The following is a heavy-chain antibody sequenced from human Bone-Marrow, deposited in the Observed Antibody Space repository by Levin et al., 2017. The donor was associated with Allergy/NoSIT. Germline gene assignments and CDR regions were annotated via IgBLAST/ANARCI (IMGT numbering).Heavy chain of an antibody. D-gene: IGHD6-13*01. V-gene: IGHV3-23*01. Sequence: GESLKISCAASGFTFSSYAMSWVRQAPGKGLEWVSAISGSGGSTYYADSVKGRFTISRDNSKNTLYLQMNSLRAEDTAVYYCAKDRSGRQQLANVPPYWGQGTLVTVSS. CDR2: ISGSGGST. J-gene: IGHJ4*02. CDR1: GFTFSSYA. CDR3: AKDRSGRQQLANVPPY.